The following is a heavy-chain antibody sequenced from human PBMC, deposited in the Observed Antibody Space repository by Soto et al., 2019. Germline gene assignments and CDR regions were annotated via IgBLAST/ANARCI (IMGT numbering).Heavy chain of an antibody. CDR1: GYTFTSYD. V-gene: IGHV1-8*01. Sequence: ASVKVSCKASGYTFTSYDINWVRQATGQGLEWMGWMNPNSGNTDYAQKFQGRVTMTRNTSISTAYMELSSLRSEDTAVYYCARDYSSGYGMDVWGQGTTVTVSS. CDR3: ARDYSSGYGMDV. J-gene: IGHJ6*02. CDR2: MNPNSGNT. D-gene: IGHD6-19*01.